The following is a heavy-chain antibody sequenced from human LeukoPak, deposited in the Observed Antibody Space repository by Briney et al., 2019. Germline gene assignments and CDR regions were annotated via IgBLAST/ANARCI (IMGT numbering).Heavy chain of an antibody. Sequence: PSETLSLTCTVSGGSISSYCWSWIRQPPGKGLEWIGYIYYSGSTNYNPSLKSRVAISVDTSKNQFSLKLSPVTAADTAVYYCARHRLGTDYWGQGTLVTVSS. CDR3: ARHRLGTDY. V-gene: IGHV4-59*08. J-gene: IGHJ4*02. D-gene: IGHD3-9*01. CDR1: GGSISSYC. CDR2: IYYSGST.